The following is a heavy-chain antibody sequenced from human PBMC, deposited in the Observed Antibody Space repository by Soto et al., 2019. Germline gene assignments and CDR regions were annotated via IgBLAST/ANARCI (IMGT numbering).Heavy chain of an antibody. CDR2: IRWNSGSK. V-gene: IGHV3-9*01. J-gene: IGHJ3*02. D-gene: IGHD4-17*01. CDR3: AKAPYGDYSSDAFDI. CDR1: GFSFDDYA. Sequence: EVQLVESGGGLVQPVRSLRLSCAASGFSFDDYAMHWVRQAPGKGLEWVSGIRWNSGSKGYADSVKGRFTISRDNAKNSLYLQMNSLRPEDTALYYCAKAPYGDYSSDAFDIWGQGTMVTVSS.